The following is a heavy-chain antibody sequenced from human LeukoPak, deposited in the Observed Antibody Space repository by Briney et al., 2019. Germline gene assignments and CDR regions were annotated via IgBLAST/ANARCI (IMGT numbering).Heavy chain of an antibody. CDR3: ARVEAGSHHY. J-gene: IGHJ4*02. D-gene: IGHD3-10*01. CDR1: GGSISSYY. V-gene: IGHV4-59*01. Sequence: SETLSLTCTVSGGSISSYYWSWIRQPPGKGLEWIGYISYSGSTNYSPSLKSRVTISVDTSKTQFSLKLISVTAADTSVYYCARVEAGSHHYWGQGTRVTVSS. CDR2: ISYSGST.